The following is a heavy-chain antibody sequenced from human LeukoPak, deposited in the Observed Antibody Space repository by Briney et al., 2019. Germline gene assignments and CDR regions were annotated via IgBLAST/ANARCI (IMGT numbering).Heavy chain of an antibody. CDR3: ARGLRITLTVLALYYFDF. CDR2: IYYSGST. D-gene: IGHD3-22*01. CDR1: GYSISSSNY. V-gene: IGHV4-28*01. Sequence: SGTLSLTCAVSGYSISSSNYWAWIRQPPGKGLEWIGHIYYSGSTYYNPSLKSRVTISVDTSKNQFSLKLSSVTAADTAVYYCARGLRITLTVLALYYFDFWGQGTLVTVSS. J-gene: IGHJ4*02.